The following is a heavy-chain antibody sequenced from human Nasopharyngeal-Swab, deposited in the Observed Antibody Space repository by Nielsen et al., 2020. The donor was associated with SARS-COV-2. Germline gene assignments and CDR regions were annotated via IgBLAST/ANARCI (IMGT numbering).Heavy chain of an antibody. Sequence: GESLNISCAASRFTLSSYAMSWVRQAPGKGLEWVSVIYSGGSSTYYADSVKGRFTLSRDNSKNTLYPQMNSLRAEDTAVYYCAKGGYSGYDSLDYWGQGTLVTVSS. V-gene: IGHV3-23*03. CDR1: RFTLSSYA. CDR2: IYSGGSST. D-gene: IGHD5-12*01. CDR3: AKGGYSGYDSLDY. J-gene: IGHJ4*02.